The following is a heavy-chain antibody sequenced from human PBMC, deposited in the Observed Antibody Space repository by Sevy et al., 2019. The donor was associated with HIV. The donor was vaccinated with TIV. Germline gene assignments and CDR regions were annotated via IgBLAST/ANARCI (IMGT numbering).Heavy chain of an antibody. CDR2: IKQDGSEK. D-gene: IGHD5-18*01. J-gene: IGHJ6*02. CDR1: GFTFSSYW. Sequence: GGSLRLSCAASGFTFSSYWMSWVRQAPGKGLEWVANIKQDGSEKYYVDSVKGRFTISRDNAKNSLYLQMNSLRAEDTAGYYCARDEWIQLWFEGYYYGMDVWGQGTTVTVSS. CDR3: ARDEWIQLWFEGYYYGMDV. V-gene: IGHV3-7*01.